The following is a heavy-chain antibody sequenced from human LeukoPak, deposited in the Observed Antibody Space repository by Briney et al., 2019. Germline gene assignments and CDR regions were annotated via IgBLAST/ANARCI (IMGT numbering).Heavy chain of an antibody. Sequence: SETLSLTCAVYGGSFSGYYWSWIRQPPGKGLEWIGEINHSGSTNYNPSLKSRVTISVDTSKNQCSLKLSSVTAADTAVYYCARSWNYGSGSLSYWGQGTLVTVSS. J-gene: IGHJ4*02. CDR3: ARSWNYGSGSLSY. D-gene: IGHD3-10*01. CDR2: INHSGST. V-gene: IGHV4-34*01. CDR1: GGSFSGYY.